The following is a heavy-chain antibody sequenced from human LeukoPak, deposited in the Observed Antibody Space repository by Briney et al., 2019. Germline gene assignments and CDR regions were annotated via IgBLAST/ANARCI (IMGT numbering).Heavy chain of an antibody. D-gene: IGHD2-21*02. CDR3: ARGDIRWAAIRVDAFES. J-gene: IGHJ3*02. CDR1: GFTFDDFD. CDR2: VNWNGVIT. Sequence: GGSLRLSCAASGFTFDDFDMAGVRQVPGKGLEWVSIVNWNGVITGYADSVKRRFTISRDIAENSLSLEMHTLRAEDTALYFCARGDIRWAAIRVDAFESWGQGTMVTVSS. V-gene: IGHV3-20*04.